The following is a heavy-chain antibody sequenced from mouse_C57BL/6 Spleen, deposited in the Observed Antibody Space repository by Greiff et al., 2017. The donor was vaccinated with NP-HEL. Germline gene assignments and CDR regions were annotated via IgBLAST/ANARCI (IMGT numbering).Heavy chain of an antibody. D-gene: IGHD1-1*01. Sequence: LVESGAELVRPGASVKLSCKASGYTFTDYYINWVKQRPGQGLEWIARIYPGSGNTYYNEKFKGKATLTAEKSSSTAYMQLSSLTSEDSAVYFCARYYGSSYGYFDVWGTGTTVTVSS. CDR1: GYTFTDYY. CDR3: ARYYGSSYGYFDV. CDR2: IYPGSGNT. V-gene: IGHV1-76*01. J-gene: IGHJ1*03.